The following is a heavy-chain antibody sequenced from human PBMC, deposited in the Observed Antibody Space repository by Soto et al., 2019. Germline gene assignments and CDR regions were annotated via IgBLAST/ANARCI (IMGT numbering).Heavy chain of an antibody. CDR1: GYTFTSYY. D-gene: IGHD2-2*03. V-gene: IGHV1-46*01. CDR3: ARSLDIVVVPAAIPYYYGMDV. Sequence: ASVKVSCKASGYTFTSYYMHWLRQAPGQGLEWMGIINPSGGSTSYAQKFQGRVTMTRDTSTSTIYMELGSLRSEDTAVYYCARSLDIVVVPAAIPYYYGMDVWGQGTTVTVSS. J-gene: IGHJ6*02. CDR2: INPSGGST.